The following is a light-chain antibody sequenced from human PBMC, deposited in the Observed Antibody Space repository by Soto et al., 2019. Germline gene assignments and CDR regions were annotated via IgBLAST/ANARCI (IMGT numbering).Light chain of an antibody. V-gene: IGKV3-20*01. CDR1: QTFSNSF. J-gene: IGKJ5*01. CDR3: QQCGSSST. Sequence: EIVMTQSPATLSVSPGGRATLSFRASQTFSNSFLSWFQQIPGQAPRLLIYGASMRATGIPDRFSGSGSGTDFTLTISRLEPEDFAVYYCQQCGSSSTFGQGTRLEIK. CDR2: GAS.